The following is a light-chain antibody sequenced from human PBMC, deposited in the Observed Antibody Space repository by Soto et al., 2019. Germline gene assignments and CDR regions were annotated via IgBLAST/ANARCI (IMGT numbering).Light chain of an antibody. CDR1: SSDVGGYNY. CDR2: DVS. Sequence: QSALTQPASVSGSPGQSITISCTGTSSDVGGYNYVSWYQQHPGKAPKLMIYDVSIRPSGVSSRFSGSKSGNTASLTISGLQAEDEADYYCSSYTSSSTLVVFGGGTKLTVL. CDR3: SSYTSSSTLVV. J-gene: IGLJ2*01. V-gene: IGLV2-14*01.